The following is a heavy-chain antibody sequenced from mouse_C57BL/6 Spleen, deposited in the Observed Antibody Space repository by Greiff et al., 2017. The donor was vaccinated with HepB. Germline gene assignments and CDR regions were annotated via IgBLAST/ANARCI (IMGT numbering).Heavy chain of an antibody. CDR3: ARGTGDYDFDY. J-gene: IGHJ2*01. Sequence: EVKLEESGPGLVKPSQSLSLTCSVTGYSITSGYYWNWIRQFPGNKLEWMGYISYDGSNNYNPSLKNRISITRDTSKNQFFLKLNSVTTEDTATYYCARGTGDYDFDYWGQGTTLTVSS. V-gene: IGHV3-6*01. CDR2: ISYDGSN. CDR1: GYSITSGYY. D-gene: IGHD2-4*01.